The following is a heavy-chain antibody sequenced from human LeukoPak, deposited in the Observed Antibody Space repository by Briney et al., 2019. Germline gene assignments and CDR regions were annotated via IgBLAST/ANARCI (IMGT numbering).Heavy chain of an antibody. D-gene: IGHD1-26*01. Sequence: PGGSLRLSCAASGFTLSSYWMHWVRQAPGKGLEWVAVVWYDGSNIHYVDSVKGRFTISRDNSKSTLYLQMNSLTAEDTAVYYCARGGYSGTYYFDYWGQGTLVTVSS. V-gene: IGHV3-33*08. J-gene: IGHJ4*02. CDR1: GFTLSSYW. CDR3: ARGGYSGTYYFDY. CDR2: VWYDGSNI.